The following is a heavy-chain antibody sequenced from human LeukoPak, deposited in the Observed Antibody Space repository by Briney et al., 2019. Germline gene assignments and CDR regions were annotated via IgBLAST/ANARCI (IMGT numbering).Heavy chain of an antibody. V-gene: IGHV3-53*01. J-gene: IGHJ6*03. Sequence: GGSLRLSCAASGFTFSSYSMGWVRQAPGKGLEWVSVIYSGGSTYYADSVKGRFTISRDNSKNTLYLQMNSLRAEDTAVYYCARGTVPEKYYDFWSGYYLPYYYYYYMDVWGKGTTVTVSS. CDR2: IYSGGST. D-gene: IGHD3-3*01. CDR1: GFTFSSYS. CDR3: ARGTVPEKYYDFWSGYYLPYYYYYYMDV.